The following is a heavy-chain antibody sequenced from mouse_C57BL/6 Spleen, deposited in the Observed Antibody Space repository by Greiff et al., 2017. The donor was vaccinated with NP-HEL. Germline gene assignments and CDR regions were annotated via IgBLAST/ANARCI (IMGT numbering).Heavy chain of an antibody. CDR1: GFTFSDYG. D-gene: IGHD2-14*01. CDR3: ARKDRDGYYFDY. Sequence: EVMLVESGGGLVKPGGSLKLSCAASGFTFSDYGMHWVRQAPEKGLEWVAYISSGSSTIYYADTVKGRFTISRDNAKNTLFLQMTSLRSEDTAMYYCARKDRDGYYFDYWGQGTTLTVSS. J-gene: IGHJ2*01. CDR2: ISSGSSTI. V-gene: IGHV5-17*01.